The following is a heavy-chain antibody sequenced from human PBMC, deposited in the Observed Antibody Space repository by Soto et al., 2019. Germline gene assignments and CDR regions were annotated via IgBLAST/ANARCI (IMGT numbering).Heavy chain of an antibody. V-gene: IGHV4-59*08. CDR2: IFYSGNT. CDR3: ARHAPGGPFDY. Sequence: SETLSLTSTVAGGSINSYYWSWIRQPPGKGLEWIGYIFYSGNTNYKPSLNSRVTLSVDTSKNQFSLKLTSVTAADTAVYYCARHAPGGPFDYWGQGTLVTVSS. CDR1: GGSINSYY. J-gene: IGHJ4*02.